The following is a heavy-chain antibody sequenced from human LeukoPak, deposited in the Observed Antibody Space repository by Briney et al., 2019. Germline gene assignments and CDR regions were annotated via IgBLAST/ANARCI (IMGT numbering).Heavy chain of an antibody. D-gene: IGHD1-7*01. Sequence: ASVKVSCKASGYTFTSYAMNWVRQAPGQGLEWMGGIIPIFGTANYAQKFQGRVTITADESTSTAYMELSSLRSEDTAVYYCASDITGTTISRYYYYYYMDVWGKGTTVTVSS. CDR1: GYTFTSYA. CDR2: IIPIFGTA. V-gene: IGHV1-69*13. CDR3: ASDITGTTISRYYYYYYMDV. J-gene: IGHJ6*03.